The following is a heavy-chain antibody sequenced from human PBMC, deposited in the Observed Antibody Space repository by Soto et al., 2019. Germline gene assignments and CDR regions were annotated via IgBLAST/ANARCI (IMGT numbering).Heavy chain of an antibody. J-gene: IGHJ5*02. CDR3: ARDPGSGSYYNFWFDP. D-gene: IGHD3-10*01. V-gene: IGHV1-69*04. CDR2: IIPILGIA. CDR1: GGTLSSYT. Sequence: SVKVSCKASGGTLSSYTLIWVRQAPGQGLEWMGRIIPILGIANYAQKFQGRVTITADKSTSTAYMELSSLRSEDTAVYYCARDPGSGSYYNFWFDPWGQGTLVTVSS.